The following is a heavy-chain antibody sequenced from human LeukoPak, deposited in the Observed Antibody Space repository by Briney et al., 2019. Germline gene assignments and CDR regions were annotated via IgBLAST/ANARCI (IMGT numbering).Heavy chain of an antibody. V-gene: IGHV1-18*01. CDR1: GGTFSSYA. J-gene: IGHJ4*02. CDR3: ARDGMVRGVIPLDY. CDR2: ISAYNGNT. D-gene: IGHD3-10*01. Sequence: ASVKVSCKASGGTFSSYAISWVRQAPGQGLEWMGWISAYNGNTNYAQKLQGRATMTTDTSTSTAYMELRSLRSDDTAVYYCARDGMVRGVIPLDYWGQGTLVTVSS.